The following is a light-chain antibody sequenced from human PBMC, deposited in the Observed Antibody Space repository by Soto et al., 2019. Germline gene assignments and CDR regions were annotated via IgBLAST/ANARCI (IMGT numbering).Light chain of an antibody. CDR3: QQFGSSSWT. J-gene: IGKJ1*01. V-gene: IGKV1-39*01. Sequence: DIQMTQSPSSLSASVGDRVTITCRASQTISTYLNWYQQKPGQTPKLLIYAASSRATGIPDRFSGSGSGTDFTLTVSRLEPEDFAVYYCQQFGSSSWTFGQGTKVDIK. CDR2: AAS. CDR1: QTISTY.